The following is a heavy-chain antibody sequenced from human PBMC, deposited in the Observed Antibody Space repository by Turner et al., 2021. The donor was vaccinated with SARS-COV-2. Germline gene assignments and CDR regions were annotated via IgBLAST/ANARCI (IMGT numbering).Heavy chain of an antibody. Sequence: QVQLVQSGAEVKKPGASVKVSCKASGYTFTDHYLHWVRQAPGQGLEWMGWINPHSGATTYAQKFQDSVTLTRDTSISTAYMELRRLNFNDTAVYSCAMGRHDLNMEVWGQGTTVIVSS. V-gene: IGHV1-2*02. J-gene: IGHJ6*02. CDR1: GYTFTDHY. CDR2: INPHSGAT. D-gene: IGHD3-3*01. CDR3: AMGRHDLNMEV.